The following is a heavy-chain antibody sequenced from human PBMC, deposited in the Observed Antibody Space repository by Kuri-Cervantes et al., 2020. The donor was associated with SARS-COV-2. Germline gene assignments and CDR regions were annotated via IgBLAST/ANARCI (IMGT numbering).Heavy chain of an antibody. CDR1: GFTCSSYA. Sequence: GGSLRLSCAASGFTCSSYAMSWVRQAPGKGLEWVSAISGSGGSTYYADSVKGRFTISRDNSKNTLYLQMNSLRAEDTAVYYCAKAGGYCSSTSCSQYGIPDYWGQGTLVTVSS. CDR2: ISGSGGST. J-gene: IGHJ4*02. V-gene: IGHV3-23*01. D-gene: IGHD2-2*01. CDR3: AKAGGYCSSTSCSQYGIPDY.